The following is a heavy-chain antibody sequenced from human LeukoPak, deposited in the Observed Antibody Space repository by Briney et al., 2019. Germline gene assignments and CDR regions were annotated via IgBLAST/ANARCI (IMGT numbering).Heavy chain of an antibody. Sequence: GGSLRLSCAASGFTFSSYWMTWVRQAPGKGLEWVANIKQGGSEKYYVGSVRGRFTISRDNARNSLYLQMNSLRAEDTAVYYCARVRGGYYFDYWGQGTLVTVSS. V-gene: IGHV3-7*04. D-gene: IGHD3-10*01. CDR3: ARVRGGYYFDY. J-gene: IGHJ4*02. CDR2: IKQGGSEK. CDR1: GFTFSSYW.